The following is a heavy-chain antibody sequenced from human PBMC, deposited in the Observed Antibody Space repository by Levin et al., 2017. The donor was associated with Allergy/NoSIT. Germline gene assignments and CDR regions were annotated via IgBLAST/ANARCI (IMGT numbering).Heavy chain of an antibody. Sequence: HTGGSLRLSCAASGFTFSDYWMHWVRQTPGKGLVWVSRIKSDGSSTTYADSVKGRFTISRDNAKNTLYLQIHSLRVEDTAVYYCARMYCAAGDCPLDYWGQGTLVTVSS. CDR2: IKSDGSST. J-gene: IGHJ4*02. CDR3: ARMYCAAGDCPLDY. D-gene: IGHD2-8*02. V-gene: IGHV3-74*01. CDR1: GFTFSDYW.